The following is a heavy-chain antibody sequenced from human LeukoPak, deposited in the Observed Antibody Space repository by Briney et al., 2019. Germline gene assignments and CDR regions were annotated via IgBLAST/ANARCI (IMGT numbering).Heavy chain of an antibody. CDR2: ITYSGST. V-gene: IGHV4-39*07. CDR1: GGSISSSTYY. D-gene: IGHD6-13*01. CDR3: ARVTGYRIEDYFDY. Sequence: SETLSLTCTVSGGSISSSTYYWGWIRQPPGKGLEWIGSITYSGSTNYNPSLKSRVTISVETSKNEFSLKLRSVTAADTAVYYCARVTGYRIEDYFDYWGQGTLVTVSS. J-gene: IGHJ4*02.